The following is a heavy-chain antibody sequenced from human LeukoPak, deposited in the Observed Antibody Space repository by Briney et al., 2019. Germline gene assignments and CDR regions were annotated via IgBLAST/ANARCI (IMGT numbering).Heavy chain of an antibody. CDR3: ARAGGLNTEPLDLDR. Sequence: SGTLSLTCGVSGGSISNTNWWSWVRQPPGQGLEWIGEISLTGLTHYNPSLESRVTVSLDKSKNQLSLNLTSVTAADTAVYYCARAGGLNTEPLDLDRWGRGTLVTVAS. V-gene: IGHV4-4*02. D-gene: IGHD4-17*01. CDR2: ISLTGLT. J-gene: IGHJ2*01. CDR1: GGSISNTNW.